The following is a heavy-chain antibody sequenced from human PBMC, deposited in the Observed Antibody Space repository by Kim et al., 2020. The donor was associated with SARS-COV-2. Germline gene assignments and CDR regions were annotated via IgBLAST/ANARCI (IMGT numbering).Heavy chain of an antibody. CDR3: ARGGGGRFPFLTF. D-gene: IGHD3-9*01. CDR1: GFTLNSFW. V-gene: IGHV3-7*04. J-gene: IGHJ4*02. Sequence: GGSLRLSCAASGFTLNSFWMSWVRRAPGKGLEWVANMKQDGSEIYYLESVNGRFTISRDNAKISVYLQMNSLRAEDTAVYYCARGGGGRFPFLTFWGQGT. CDR2: MKQDGSEI.